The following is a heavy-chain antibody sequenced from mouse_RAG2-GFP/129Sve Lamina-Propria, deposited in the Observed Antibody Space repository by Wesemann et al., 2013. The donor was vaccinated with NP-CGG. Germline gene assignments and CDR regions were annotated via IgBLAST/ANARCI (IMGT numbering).Heavy chain of an antibody. D-gene: IGHD1-1*01. CDR3: ARNYGSSSSYAMDY. CDR1: GFTFSDYG. J-gene: IGHJ4*01. V-gene: IGHV5-17*01. Sequence: GGGLVKPGGSLKLSCAASGFTFSDYGMHWVRQAPEKGLEWVAYISSGSSTIYYADTVKGRFTISRDNAKNTLFLQMTSLRSEDTAMYYCARNYGSSSSYAMDYWGQGTSVTVSS. CDR2: ISSGSSTI.